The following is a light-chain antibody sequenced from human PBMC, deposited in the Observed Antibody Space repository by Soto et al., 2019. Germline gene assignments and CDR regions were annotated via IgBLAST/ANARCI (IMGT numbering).Light chain of an antibody. J-gene: IGKJ4*01. CDR3: QQYDSYPLT. Sequence: DIQMTQSPSTLSTSIGARVTITCRASQSVGSWLAWYQQKPGKAPNLLIVKPPRLESGVPSRFSGSGFGTEFTLTISSLQPDDFAIYYCQQYDSYPLTFGGGTKLQIK. CDR2: KPP. V-gene: IGKV1-5*03. CDR1: QSVGSW.